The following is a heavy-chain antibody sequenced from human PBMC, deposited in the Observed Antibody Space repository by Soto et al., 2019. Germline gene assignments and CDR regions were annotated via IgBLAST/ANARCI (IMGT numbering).Heavy chain of an antibody. CDR3: ARSRSTRQPFDH. D-gene: IGHD5-12*01. V-gene: IGHV3-48*03. J-gene: IGHJ5*02. CDR2: ISGTGTNI. Sequence: GGSLRLSCAASGFTFSTFEMNWVRQAPGKGLEWVSYISGTGTNIFYADSVKGRFTTSRDNAKNSLYLHMNSLRVEDTAVYFCARSRSTRQPFDHWGRGTLVTVSS. CDR1: GFTFSTFE.